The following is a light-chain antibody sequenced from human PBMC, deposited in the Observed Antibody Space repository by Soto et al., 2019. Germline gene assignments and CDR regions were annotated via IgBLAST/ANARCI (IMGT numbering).Light chain of an antibody. J-gene: IGLJ1*01. CDR3: TSYTSSYTYV. Sequence: QSVLAQPASVSGSPGQSITISCTGTISDVGGYDSVSWYQQHPGKAPRLMIYGVSYRPSGVSHRFSGSKSGNTASLTISGLQTEDEADYYCTSYTSSYTYVFGAGTKVTV. V-gene: IGLV2-14*01. CDR1: ISDVGGYDS. CDR2: GVS.